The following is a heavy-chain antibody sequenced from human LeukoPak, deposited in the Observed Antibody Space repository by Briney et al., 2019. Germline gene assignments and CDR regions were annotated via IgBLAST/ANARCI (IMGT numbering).Heavy chain of an antibody. CDR3: ARDRRYSGYDGLDY. J-gene: IGHJ4*02. CDR2: IYYSGST. Sequence: TSETLSLTCGVSGGSISSGTYYWSWIRQPPGKGLEWIGYIYYSGSTNSNPSLKSRVTISVDTSKNQFSLKLTSVTAADTAVYYCARDRRYSGYDGLDYWGQGTPVTVSA. V-gene: IGHV4-61*01. D-gene: IGHD5-12*01. CDR1: GGSISSGTYY.